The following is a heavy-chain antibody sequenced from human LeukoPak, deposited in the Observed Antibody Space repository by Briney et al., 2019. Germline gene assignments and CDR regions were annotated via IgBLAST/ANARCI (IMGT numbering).Heavy chain of an antibody. CDR3: ARNKERFDP. Sequence: PGGSLRLSCAASGFIFGEHYMSWIRQAPGKGLECISYISSSGFTIYYADSVKGRFTIPRDNAKDSLYLQMNSLRVEDTALYYCARNKERFDPWGQGTLVTVSS. V-gene: IGHV3-11*04. CDR1: GFIFGEHY. J-gene: IGHJ5*02. CDR2: ISSSGFTI.